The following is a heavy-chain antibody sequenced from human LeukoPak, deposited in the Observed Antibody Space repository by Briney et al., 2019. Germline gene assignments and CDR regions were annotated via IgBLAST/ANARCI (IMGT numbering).Heavy chain of an antibody. CDR2: MNPNSGNT. CDR3: ARGRITMIVVVPDFDY. CDR1: GYTFTSYG. J-gene: IGHJ4*02. Sequence: ASVKVSCKASGYTFTSYGISWVRQATGQGLEWMGWMNPNSGNTGYAQKFQGRVTMTRDTSISTAYMELSRLRSDDTAVYYCARGRITMIVVVPDFDYWGQGTLVTVSS. D-gene: IGHD3-22*01. V-gene: IGHV1-8*02.